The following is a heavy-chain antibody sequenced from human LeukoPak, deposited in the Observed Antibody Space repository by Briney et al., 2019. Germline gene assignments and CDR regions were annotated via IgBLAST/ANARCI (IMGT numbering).Heavy chain of an antibody. D-gene: IGHD6-13*01. J-gene: IGHJ5*02. CDR1: GYTFTSHG. CDR2: ISAYNGNT. Sequence: ASVKVSCKAFGYTFTSHGISWVRQAPGQGLEWMGWISAYNGNTNYAQKLQDRVIMTTDTSTSTAYMELMSLRSDDTAVYYCARDGWQLSNWFDPWGQGTLVTVS. CDR3: ARDGWQLSNWFDP. V-gene: IGHV1-18*01.